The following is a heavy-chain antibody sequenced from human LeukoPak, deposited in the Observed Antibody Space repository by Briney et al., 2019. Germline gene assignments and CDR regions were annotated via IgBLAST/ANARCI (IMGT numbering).Heavy chain of an antibody. V-gene: IGHV3-30*18. CDR3: AKPRPEWLRSPGYYYGMDV. D-gene: IGHD5-12*01. CDR1: GFTFSSYG. Sequence: GRSLRLSCAASGFTFSSYGMHWVRQAPGKGLEWVAVISYDGSNKYYADSVKGRFTISRDNSKNTLYLQMNSLRAEDTAVYYCAKPRPEWLRSPGYYYGMDVWGQGTTVTVSS. CDR2: ISYDGSNK. J-gene: IGHJ6*02.